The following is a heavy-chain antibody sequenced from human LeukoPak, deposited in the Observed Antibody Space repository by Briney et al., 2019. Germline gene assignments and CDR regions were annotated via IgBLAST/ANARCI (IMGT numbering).Heavy chain of an antibody. J-gene: IGHJ4*02. Sequence: ASVKVSCKASGGTFSSYAISWVRQAPGQGLEWMGRIIPIFGTANYAQKFQGRVTITTDESTSTAYMELSSLRSEDTAVYYCARGIVVGGYDNNYFDYWGQGTLGTVSS. V-gene: IGHV1-69*05. CDR2: IIPIFGTA. CDR3: ARGIVVGGYDNNYFDY. CDR1: GGTFSSYA. D-gene: IGHD5-12*01.